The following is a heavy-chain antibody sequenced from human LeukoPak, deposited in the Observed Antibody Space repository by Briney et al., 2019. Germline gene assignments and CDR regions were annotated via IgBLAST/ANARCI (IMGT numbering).Heavy chain of an antibody. D-gene: IGHD2-2*01. Sequence: SETLSLTCTVSGCSIINTFYWGWIRQSPGKGLEWIGSIHHSGSRFESGSTHYNPSLKSRVTVSADTSKNQFSLTLRSVTAADTAVYFCARNVTSGFFNDWGLGILVTVSS. V-gene: IGHV4-38-2*02. J-gene: IGHJ1*01. CDR3: ARNVTSGFFND. CDR2: IHHSGSRFESGST. CDR1: GCSIINTFY.